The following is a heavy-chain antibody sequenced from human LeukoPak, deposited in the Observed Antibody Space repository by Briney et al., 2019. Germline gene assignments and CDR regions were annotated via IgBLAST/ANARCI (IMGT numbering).Heavy chain of an antibody. V-gene: IGHV1-2*02. CDR3: ASLKQVPGPIAPFDY. D-gene: IGHD2-21*01. CDR1: GYTFTGYY. Sequence: ASVKVSCKASGYTFTGYYMHWVRQAPGQGLEWMGWINPNSGGTNYAQKFQGRVTMTRDTSISTAYMELSRLRSDDTAVYYCASLKQVPGPIAPFDYWGQGTLVTVSS. J-gene: IGHJ4*02. CDR2: INPNSGGT.